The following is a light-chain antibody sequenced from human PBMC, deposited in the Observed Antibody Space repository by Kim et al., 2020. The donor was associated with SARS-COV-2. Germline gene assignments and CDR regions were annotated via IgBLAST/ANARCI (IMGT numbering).Light chain of an antibody. Sequence: SVALGRTDSIPCGENHVENKNGQWDNKGPGRAPVMVMYSDRKRPSGIPGRLSGSTSKNTATLTNSRVEADDGGDYYCQVWDSGTVVFGGGTKVTVL. CDR3: QVWDSGTVV. J-gene: IGLJ2*01. CDR1: HVENKN. V-gene: IGLV3-9*01. CDR2: SDR.